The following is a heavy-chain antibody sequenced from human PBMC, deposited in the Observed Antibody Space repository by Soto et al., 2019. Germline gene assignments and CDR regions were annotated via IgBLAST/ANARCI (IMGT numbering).Heavy chain of an antibody. Sequence: DAHLVVSGVDLVKSGVSLRLSCAASGFSFTPAYMNWCRQAPGKWLVWVGRIKSKYGGESTDYAAPVEGRFTISRDDSKNTVFLQMNNLETDNTAVYYCTTDIADRPKSSGYWGQVTLVTVSS. V-gene: IGHV3-15*07. D-gene: IGHD6-6*01. J-gene: IGHJ4*02. CDR1: GFSFTPAY. CDR2: IKSKYGGEST. CDR3: TTDIADRPKSSGY.